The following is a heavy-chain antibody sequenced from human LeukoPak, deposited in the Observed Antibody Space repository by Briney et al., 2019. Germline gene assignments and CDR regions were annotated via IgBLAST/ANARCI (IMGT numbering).Heavy chain of an antibody. CDR3: ARVDPSKQWLAREDY. D-gene: IGHD6-19*01. V-gene: IGHV3-7*04. Sequence: PGGSLRLSCAASGFTFSSYWMSWVRQAPGKGLEWVANIKQDGSEKYYVDSVKGRFTISRDNAKNPLYLQMNSLRAEDTAVYYCARVDPSKQWLAREDYWGQGTLVTVSS. CDR2: IKQDGSEK. CDR1: GFTFSSYW. J-gene: IGHJ4*02.